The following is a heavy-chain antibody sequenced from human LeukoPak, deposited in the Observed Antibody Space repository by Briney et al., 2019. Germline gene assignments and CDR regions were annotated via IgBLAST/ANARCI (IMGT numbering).Heavy chain of an antibody. CDR2: IGGSGGGT. V-gene: IGHV3-23*01. CDR1: GFTFSSYA. CDR3: AKAGYCSGGSCYLPSNNWFDP. Sequence: PGGSLRLSCAASGFTFSSYAMSWVRQAPGKGLEGVSAIGGSGGGTYYADSVKGRFTISRDNSKNTLYLQMNSLRAEDTAVYYCAKAGYCSGGSCYLPSNNWFDPWGQGTLVTVSS. D-gene: IGHD2-15*01. J-gene: IGHJ5*02.